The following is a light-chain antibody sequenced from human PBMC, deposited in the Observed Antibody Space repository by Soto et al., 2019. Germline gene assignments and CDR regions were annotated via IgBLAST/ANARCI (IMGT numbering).Light chain of an antibody. V-gene: IGKV1-5*03. CDR3: QQYNSYPIFT. J-gene: IGKJ3*01. CDR2: KAS. CDR1: QSISSW. Sequence: DIQMTQSPSTLSASVGDRVTITCRASQSISSWLAWYQQKPGKAPKLLIYKASSLESGVPSRFSGSGSGTEFTLTISSLQPDDFATYYCQQYNSYPIFTFGPGTKVDLK.